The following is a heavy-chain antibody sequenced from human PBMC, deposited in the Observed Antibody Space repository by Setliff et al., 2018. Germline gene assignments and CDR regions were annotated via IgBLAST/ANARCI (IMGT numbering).Heavy chain of an antibody. D-gene: IGHD1-26*01. Sequence: ASVKVSCKASGYTFRSYAMNWVRQAPGQGLEWMGWISAYAQKFQGRVTMTADTPTTTAYMELISLRSDDTAVYYCAINVHTAGGADFWGQGALVTVPQ. J-gene: IGHJ4*02. CDR2: ISA. CDR1: GYTFRSYA. CDR3: AINVHTAGGADF. V-gene: IGHV1-18*01.